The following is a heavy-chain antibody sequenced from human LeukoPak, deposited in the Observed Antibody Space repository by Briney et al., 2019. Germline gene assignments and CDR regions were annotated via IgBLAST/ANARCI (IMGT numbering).Heavy chain of an antibody. V-gene: IGHV4-59*08. Sequence: PSETLSLTCTVSGGSISNYYWRWIRQPPGKGLEWVGSIYYSGSTNYNPSLKSRVIISVDTSKNQFSLKMSSVTAADTAVYYCTRHDAAKWLPYSDYAGEGSPVTPSS. CDR3: TRHDAAKWLPYSDY. CDR2: IYYSGST. D-gene: IGHD6-19*01. CDR1: GGSISNYY. J-gene: IGHJ4*02.